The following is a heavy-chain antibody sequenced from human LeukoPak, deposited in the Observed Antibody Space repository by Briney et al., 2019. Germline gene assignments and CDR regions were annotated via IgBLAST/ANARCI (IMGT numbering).Heavy chain of an antibody. J-gene: IGHJ5*02. D-gene: IGHD2-8*01. CDR2: INHSGST. V-gene: IGHV4-34*01. CDR1: GGSFSGYY. CDR3: ARVYEEQKHWFDP. Sequence: SETLSLTCAVYGGSFSGYYWSWIRQPPGKGLEWIGEINHSGSTNYNPSLKSRVTISVDTSKNQFSLKLSSVTAADTAVYYCARVYEEQKHWFDPWDQGTLVTVSS.